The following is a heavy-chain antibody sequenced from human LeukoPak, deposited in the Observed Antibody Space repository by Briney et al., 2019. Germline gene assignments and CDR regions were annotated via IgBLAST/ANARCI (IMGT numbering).Heavy chain of an antibody. CDR3: ARPISSQGYFGVVID. J-gene: IGHJ4*02. V-gene: IGHV4-38-2*01. CDR1: GYSISCASY. Sequence: SETLSLTCAVSGYSISCASYWGWIRQPPGKGLEWIGNIYHSGSPYYNLSLKSRVTISVDTSKNQFSLKLSSVTAADTAVYYCARPISSQGYFGVVIDWGQGTLVTVSS. D-gene: IGHD3-3*01. CDR2: IYHSGSP.